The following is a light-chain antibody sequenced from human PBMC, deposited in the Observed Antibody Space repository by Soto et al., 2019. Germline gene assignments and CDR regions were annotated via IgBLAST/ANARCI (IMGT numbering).Light chain of an antibody. CDR1: QSVSNDF. J-gene: IGKJ4*01. CDR2: DTS. CDR3: QQYGSSTLT. Sequence: EIVLTQSPGILSLSPGERATLSCRASQSVSNDFLAWYQQKPGQAPRLLIYDTSSRATGIPDRFSGSGSGTDFTLTISRLEPEDFAVYYCQQYGSSTLTFGGGTKVDIK. V-gene: IGKV3-20*01.